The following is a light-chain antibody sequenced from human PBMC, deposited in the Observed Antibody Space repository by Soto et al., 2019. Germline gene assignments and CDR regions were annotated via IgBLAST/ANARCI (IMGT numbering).Light chain of an antibody. CDR1: QSISSY. Sequence: DIQMTQSPSSLSASVGDRVTITCRASQSISSYLNWYQQKPGRAPKLLIYAASSLQGGVPSRFSGSGSGTDFTLTISSLQPEDFATYYCQQSYSSPRLTFGGGTKVDIK. V-gene: IGKV1-39*01. CDR3: QQSYSSPRLT. J-gene: IGKJ4*01. CDR2: AAS.